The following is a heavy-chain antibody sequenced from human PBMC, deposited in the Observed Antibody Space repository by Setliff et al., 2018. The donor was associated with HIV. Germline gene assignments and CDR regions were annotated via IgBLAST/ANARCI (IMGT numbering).Heavy chain of an antibody. V-gene: IGHV3-7*03. Sequence: GGSLRLSCAASGLTFSSYWMGWVRQAPGKGLEWVANTNEDGSEQYYVDSVKGRFTISRDNAKNSLYLQMNSLRAEDTAVYYCAKDQRFDPWGQGTLVTVSS. J-gene: IGHJ5*02. CDR3: AKDQRFDP. CDR1: GLTFSSYW. CDR2: TNEDGSEQ.